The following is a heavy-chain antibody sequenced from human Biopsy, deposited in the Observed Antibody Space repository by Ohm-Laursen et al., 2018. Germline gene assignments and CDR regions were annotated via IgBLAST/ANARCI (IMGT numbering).Heavy chain of an antibody. CDR1: GYTLTELS. CDR2: FAPENGKT. D-gene: IGHD1-1*01. CDR3: AADINVWNVNY. J-gene: IGHJ4*02. V-gene: IGHV1-24*01. Sequence: ASVKVSCQVSGYTLTELSTHWVRQAPGKGLEWMGGFAPENGKTVYAQNFQARVSMTEDTSTDTAYMELRSLRSEDTAVYYCAADINVWNVNYWGQGTQVTVSS.